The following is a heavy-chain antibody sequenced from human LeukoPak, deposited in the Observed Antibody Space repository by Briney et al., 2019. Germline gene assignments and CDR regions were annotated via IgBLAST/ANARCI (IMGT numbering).Heavy chain of an antibody. Sequence: GGSLRLSCAASGFTFSSYAMPWVRQAPGKGLEWVAVISYDGSNKYYADSVRRRFTISRDNSKNTLYLQMNSLRAEDTAVYYCARDPRRRNPTYYFDYWGQGTLVTVSS. CDR1: GFTFSSYA. J-gene: IGHJ4*02. V-gene: IGHV3-30-3*01. CDR2: ISYDGSNK. CDR3: ARDPRRRNPTYYFDY. D-gene: IGHD1-14*01.